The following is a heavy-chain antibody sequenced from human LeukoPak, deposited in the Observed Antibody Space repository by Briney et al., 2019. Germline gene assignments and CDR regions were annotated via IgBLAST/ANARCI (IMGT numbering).Heavy chain of an antibody. CDR1: GFTFSSYA. J-gene: IGHJ4*02. CDR3: ARAKEYYYGSGMGY. D-gene: IGHD3-10*01. Sequence: HAGRSLRLSCAASGFTFSSYAMHWVRQAPGKGLEWVAVISYDGSNKYYADSVKGRFTISRDNSKNTLYLQMNSLRAEDTAVYYCARAKEYYYGSGMGYWGQGTLVTVSS. V-gene: IGHV3-30-3*01. CDR2: ISYDGSNK.